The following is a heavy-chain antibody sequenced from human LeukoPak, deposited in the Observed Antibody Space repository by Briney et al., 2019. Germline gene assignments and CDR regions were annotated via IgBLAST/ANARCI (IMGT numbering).Heavy chain of an antibody. Sequence: ASVKVSCKASGYTFTSYNLHWVRQAPGQRLEWMGIINPSGGNTNYAQKFQGRVTMTRDTSTSTVYMELSSLKSEDTAVYYCARVRDGYNDAYDIWGQGTMVTVSS. V-gene: IGHV1-46*01. CDR1: GYTFTSYN. CDR3: ARVRDGYNDAYDI. CDR2: INPSGGNT. D-gene: IGHD5-24*01. J-gene: IGHJ3*02.